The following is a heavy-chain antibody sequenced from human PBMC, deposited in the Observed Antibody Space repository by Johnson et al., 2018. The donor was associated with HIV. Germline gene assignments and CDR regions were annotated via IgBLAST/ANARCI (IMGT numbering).Heavy chain of an antibody. Sequence: EVQLVESGGGLVQPGRSLRLSCAASGFTFDDYAMHWVRQAPGKGLEWVSVIYSGGSTYYADSVKGRFTISRDNSKNTLYLQMNSLRAGDTALYYCARDEGPYGDHDAFDIWGQGTMVTVSS. CDR1: GFTFDDYA. CDR3: ARDEGPYGDHDAFDI. CDR2: IYSGGST. J-gene: IGHJ3*02. V-gene: IGHV3-66*01. D-gene: IGHD4-17*01.